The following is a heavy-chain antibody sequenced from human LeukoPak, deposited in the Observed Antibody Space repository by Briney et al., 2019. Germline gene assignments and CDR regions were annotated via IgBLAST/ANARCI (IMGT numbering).Heavy chain of an antibody. CDR1: GFAFSSYE. CDR2: ISYDGSNK. D-gene: IGHD3-10*01. J-gene: IGHJ4*02. V-gene: IGHV3-30*04. CDR3: TSARRYGSGPSDFDY. Sequence: GGSLRLSCAASGFAFSSYEMIWVRQAPGKGLEWVAVISYDGSNKYYADSVKGRFTISRDNSKNTLYLQMNSLRAEDTAVYYCTSARRYGSGPSDFDYWGQGTLVTVSS.